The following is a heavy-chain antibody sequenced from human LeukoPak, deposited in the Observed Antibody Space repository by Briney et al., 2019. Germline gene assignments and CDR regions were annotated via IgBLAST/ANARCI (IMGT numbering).Heavy chain of an antibody. CDR3: TKGPWDLPHAFDI. D-gene: IGHD1-26*01. CDR1: GFTLSSCA. CDR2: ISGSGVTT. J-gene: IGHJ3*02. Sequence: GGSLRLSCTASGFTLSSCAMSWVRQAPGKGLECVSTISGSGVTTRYADSVRGRLTISRDSSKNTLYLQMNSLRAEDTAIYYCTKGPWDLPHAFDIWGLGTMVTVSS. V-gene: IGHV3-23*01.